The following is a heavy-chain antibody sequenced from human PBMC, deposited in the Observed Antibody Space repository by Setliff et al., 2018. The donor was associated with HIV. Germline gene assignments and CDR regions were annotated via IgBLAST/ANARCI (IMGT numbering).Heavy chain of an antibody. V-gene: IGHV4-61*02. CDR1: GGSISSGSYY. J-gene: IGHJ4*02. CDR2: IYTSGST. Sequence: TLTLTCTVSGGSISSGSYYWSWIRQPAGKGLEWIGRIYTSGSTNYNPSLKSRVTISVDTSKNQFSLKLSSVTAADTAVYYCARDTRYRDGIDYWGQGTLVTVSS. D-gene: IGHD1-1*01. CDR3: ARDTRYRDGIDY.